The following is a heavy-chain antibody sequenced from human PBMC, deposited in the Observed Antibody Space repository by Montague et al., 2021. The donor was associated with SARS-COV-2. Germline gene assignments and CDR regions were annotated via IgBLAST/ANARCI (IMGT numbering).Heavy chain of an antibody. D-gene: IGHD3-10*01. CDR3: ARLGEGVVPSPILGVGAYYSDYYIDV. CDR2: IHHGGST. CDR1: GGSFSTYS. J-gene: IGHJ6*03. Sequence: SETLSLTCAVHGGSFSTYSWNWIRQPPGKGLEWIGEIHHGGSTNYNPSLKSRVTISADTSKNQFSLKLTSVAAADTAVYYCARLGEGVVPSPILGVGAYYSDYYIDVWGKGTTVTVSS. V-gene: IGHV4-34*01.